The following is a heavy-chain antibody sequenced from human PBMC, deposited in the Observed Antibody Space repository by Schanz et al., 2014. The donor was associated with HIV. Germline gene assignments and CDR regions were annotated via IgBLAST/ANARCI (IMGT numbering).Heavy chain of an antibody. CDR2: ISWNSGSI. CDR1: GFTFGDYA. CDR3: AKDLNILLWFGEYGMDV. V-gene: IGHV3-9*01. J-gene: IGHJ6*02. Sequence: VQLVESGGDLVQPGGSLRLSCAASGFTFGDYAMHWVRQAPGKGLEWASGISWNSGSIDYADSVKGRFTISRDNAKNSLYLQMNSLRAEDTALYYCAKDLNILLWFGEYGMDVWGQGTTVTVSS. D-gene: IGHD3-10*01.